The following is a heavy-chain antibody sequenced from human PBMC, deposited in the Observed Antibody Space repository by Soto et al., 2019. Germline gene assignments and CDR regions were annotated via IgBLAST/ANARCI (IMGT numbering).Heavy chain of an antibody. D-gene: IGHD6-13*01. CDR2: IYYTGST. CDR1: NSFINSSTYY. CDR3: ARRRSSWQPLNWFAP. Sequence: SGSVRLTCAVCNSFINSSTYYWAWIRQPPGKGLEWIGDIYYTGSTSYNPSLRSRVTISVDTSKNQFSLKLRSVTAADAAVYYCARRRSSWQPLNWFAPWGQGTLVTVSS. V-gene: IGHV4-39*01. J-gene: IGHJ5*02.